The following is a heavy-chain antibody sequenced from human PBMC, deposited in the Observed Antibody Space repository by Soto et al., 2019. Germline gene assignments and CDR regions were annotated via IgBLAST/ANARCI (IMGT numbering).Heavy chain of an antibody. J-gene: IGHJ4*02. Sequence: SVKVSCKASGGTFSSYAISWVRQAPGQGLEWMGGIIPIFGTANYAQKFRGRVTITADKSTSTAYMELSSLRSEDTAVYYCARAFSYDSSGYYYLGSFYDYWGQGTLVTVSS. V-gene: IGHV1-69*06. CDR3: ARAFSYDSSGYYYLGSFYDY. D-gene: IGHD3-22*01. CDR1: GGTFSSYA. CDR2: IIPIFGTA.